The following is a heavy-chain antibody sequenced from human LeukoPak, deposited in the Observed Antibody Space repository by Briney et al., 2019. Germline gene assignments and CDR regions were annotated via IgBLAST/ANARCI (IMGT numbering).Heavy chain of an antibody. Sequence: PGGSLRLSCAASGFTVSSNYMSWVRQAPGKGLEWVSVIYSGGSTYYADSVKGRFTISRHNSKNTLYLQMNSLRAEDTAVYYCAKVRWGGVVTASAFDYWGQGTLVTVSS. V-gene: IGHV3-53*04. CDR3: AKVRWGGVVTASAFDY. D-gene: IGHD2-21*02. CDR1: GFTVSSNY. CDR2: IYSGGST. J-gene: IGHJ4*02.